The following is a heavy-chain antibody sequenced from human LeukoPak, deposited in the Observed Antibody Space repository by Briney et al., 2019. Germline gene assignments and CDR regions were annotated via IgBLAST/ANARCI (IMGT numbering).Heavy chain of an antibody. Sequence: ASVKVSCKASGYTFTSYYMHWVRQAPGPGLEWMEIINPSGGSTSYAQKFQGRVTMTRDTSTSTVYMELSSLRSEDTAAYYCAREGYSGPSGWGIDYWGQGTLVTVSS. CDR2: INPSGGST. J-gene: IGHJ4*02. V-gene: IGHV1-46*01. CDR3: AREGYSGPSGWGIDY. CDR1: GYTFTSYY. D-gene: IGHD6-19*01.